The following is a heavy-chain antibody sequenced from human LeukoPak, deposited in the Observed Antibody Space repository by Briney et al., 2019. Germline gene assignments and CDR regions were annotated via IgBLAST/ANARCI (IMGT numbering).Heavy chain of an antibody. CDR3: AKDTRDAGRDGYNFYYYYGMDV. D-gene: IGHD5-24*01. V-gene: IGHV3-23*01. J-gene: IGHJ6*02. Sequence: GGSLRLSCAASGFSFSSYAMSWVRQAPGKGLEWVSAISGSGGSTYYADSVKGRFTISRDNSKNTLYLQMNSLRAEDTAVYYCAKDTRDAGRDGYNFYYYYGMDVWGQGTTVTVSS. CDR2: ISGSGGST. CDR1: GFSFSSYA.